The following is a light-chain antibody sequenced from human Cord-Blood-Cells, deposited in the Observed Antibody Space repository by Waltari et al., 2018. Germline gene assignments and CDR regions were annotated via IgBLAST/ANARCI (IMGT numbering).Light chain of an antibody. CDR2: RNN. CDR1: SSNIGSNY. CDR3: AAWDDSLSAPWV. Sequence: QSVLTQPPSASGAPGQRFTISCSGSSSNIGSNYAYWYQQLPGTAPKLLIYRNNQRPSGVPDRFSGSKSGTSASLAISGLRSEDEADYYCAAWDDSLSAPWVFGGGTKLTVL. V-gene: IGLV1-47*01. J-gene: IGLJ3*02.